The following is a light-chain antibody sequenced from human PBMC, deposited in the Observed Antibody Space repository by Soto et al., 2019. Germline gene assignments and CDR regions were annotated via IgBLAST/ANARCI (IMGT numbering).Light chain of an antibody. CDR2: DVS. CDR3: NSYTSSSTYV. Sequence: QSALTQPASVSGSPGQSITISCTGTSSDVGGYNYVSWYQQHPGKAPKLIIYDVSNPPSGVSNRFSGSKSGNTASLTISGLQAEDEADYYCNSYTSSSTYVFGTGTKLTVL. V-gene: IGLV2-14*01. CDR1: SSDVGGYNY. J-gene: IGLJ1*01.